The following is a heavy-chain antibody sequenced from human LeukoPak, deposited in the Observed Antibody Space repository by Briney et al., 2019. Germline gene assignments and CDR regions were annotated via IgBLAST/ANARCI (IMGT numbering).Heavy chain of an antibody. CDR1: GGSISSGSYY. J-gene: IGHJ4*02. D-gene: IGHD1-26*01. CDR2: IYYSGTT. CDR3: ARRTPYSGSYIFDY. Sequence: PSEPLSLTCTVSGGSISSGSYYWAWLRQPPGTGLEWIGSIYYSGTTYYNPSLKSRVTISADTSKNQISLKLSSVTAADTAVYYCARRTPYSGSYIFDYRGQGTLVTVSS. V-gene: IGHV4-39*01.